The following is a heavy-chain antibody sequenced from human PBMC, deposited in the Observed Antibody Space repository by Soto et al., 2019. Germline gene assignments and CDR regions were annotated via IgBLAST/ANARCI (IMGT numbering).Heavy chain of an antibody. J-gene: IGHJ4*02. CDR2: IYYSGST. V-gene: IGHV4-59*08. D-gene: IGHD3-10*01. Sequence: LPETLSLTCTVSGGSISSYYWSWIRQPPGKGLEWIGYIYYSGSTNYNPSLKSRVTISVDTSKNQFSLKLSSVTAADTAVYYCARLGDWTDLDYWGQGNLVTVSS. CDR1: GGSISSYY. CDR3: ARLGDWTDLDY.